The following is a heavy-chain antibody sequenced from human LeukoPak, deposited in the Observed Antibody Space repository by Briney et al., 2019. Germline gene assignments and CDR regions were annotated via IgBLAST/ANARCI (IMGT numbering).Heavy chain of an antibody. V-gene: IGHV3-9*01. CDR1: GFTFDDYA. J-gene: IGHJ5*02. CDR2: ISWNSGSI. CDR3: AKDSFYGSGSYYDSWFDP. D-gene: IGHD3-10*01. Sequence: GGSLRLSCAASGFTFDDYAMHWVRQAPGKGLEWVSGISWNSGSIGYADSVKGRFTISRDNAKNSLYLQMNSLRAEDTALYYCAKDSFYGSGSYYDSWFDPWGQGTLVTVSS.